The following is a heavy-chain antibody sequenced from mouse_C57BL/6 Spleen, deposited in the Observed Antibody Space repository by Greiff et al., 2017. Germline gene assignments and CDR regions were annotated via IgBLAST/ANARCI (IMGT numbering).Heavy chain of an antibody. CDR2: IYPRSGNN. CDR3: ARRFTTVVASYYFDY. Sequence: QVQLQQSGAELARPGASVKLSCKASGYTFTSYGISWVKQRTGQGLEWIGEIYPRSGNNYYNEKFKGKATLTADKSSSTAYLELRSLTSEDSSIYFCARRFTTVVASYYFDYWGQGTTLTVSS. V-gene: IGHV1-81*01. D-gene: IGHD1-1*01. CDR1: GYTFTSYG. J-gene: IGHJ2*01.